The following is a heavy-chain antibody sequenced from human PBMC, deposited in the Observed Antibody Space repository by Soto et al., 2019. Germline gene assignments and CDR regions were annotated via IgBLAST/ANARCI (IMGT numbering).Heavy chain of an antibody. CDR3: VRDGMYDSGSRMH. J-gene: IGHJ4*02. CDR2: IKHESET. V-gene: IGHV3-7*03. D-gene: IGHD2-8*01. CDR1: GFTFSSYW. Sequence: EVQLVESGGGLVQPGGSLRLSCAASGFTFSSYWMTWVRQAPGKGLEWVANIKHESETFYLDSVKGRFTISRDNAKNSLYLQMNNLRVGDPAVYYCVRDGMYDSGSRMHWGQGTLVTVSS.